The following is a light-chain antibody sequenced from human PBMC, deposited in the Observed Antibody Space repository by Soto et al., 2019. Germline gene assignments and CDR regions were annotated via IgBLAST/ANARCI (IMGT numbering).Light chain of an antibody. CDR1: QSVSNNY. V-gene: IGKV3-20*01. CDR2: GAS. CDR3: QQYGSSGT. Sequence: EIVLTQSPGTLSLSPGERATLSCRASQSVSNNYLAWYQQKPGQAPRLLIYGASNSATGIPDRFSGSGSGTDFTLTLSRLEPEDFAVYYCQQYGSSGTFGQGTKVDIK. J-gene: IGKJ1*01.